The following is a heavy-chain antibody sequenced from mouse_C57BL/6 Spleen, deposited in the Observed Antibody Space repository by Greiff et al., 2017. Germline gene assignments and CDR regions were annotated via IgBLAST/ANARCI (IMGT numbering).Heavy chain of an antibody. J-gene: IGHJ4*01. V-gene: IGHV1-69*01. CDR2: IDPSDSYT. CDR1: GYTFTSYW. Sequence: QVQLKQPGAELVMPGASVKLSCKASGYTFTSYWMHWVKQRPGQGLEWIGDIDPSDSYTNYNQKFKGKSTLTVDKSSSTAYMQLSSLTSEDSAVYYCARRGARDYAMDYWGQGTSVTVSS. CDR3: ARRGARDYAMDY.